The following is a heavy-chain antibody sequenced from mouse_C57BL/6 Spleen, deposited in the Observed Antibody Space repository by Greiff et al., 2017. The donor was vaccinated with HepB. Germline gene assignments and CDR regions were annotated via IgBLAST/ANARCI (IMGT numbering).Heavy chain of an antibody. CDR3: ARDYVSSYWYFDV. CDR1: GYTFTSYG. CDR2: IYPRSGNT. D-gene: IGHD1-1*01. J-gene: IGHJ1*03. Sequence: VKLMESGAELARPGASVKLSCKASGYTFTSYGISWVKQRTGQGLEWIGEIYPRSGNTYYNEKFKGKATLTADKSSSTAYMELRSLTSEDSAVYFCARDYVSSYWYFDVWGTGTTVTVSS. V-gene: IGHV1-81*01.